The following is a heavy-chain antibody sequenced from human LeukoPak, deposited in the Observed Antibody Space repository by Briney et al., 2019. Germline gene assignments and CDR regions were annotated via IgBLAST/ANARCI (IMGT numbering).Heavy chain of an antibody. CDR2: IHYSGAT. CDR1: GVTLSTYA. V-gene: IGHV4-39*01. CDR3: AKLGGVGYGDSSDS. D-gene: IGHD4-17*01. J-gene: IGHJ4*02. Sequence: GSLRLSCAASGVTLSTYAMSWARQPPGKGLEWIGSIHYSGATYYSPSLRSRVTISVDTSKNQFSLKLSSVTAADTAVYYCAKLGGVGYGDSSDSWGQGTLVTVSS.